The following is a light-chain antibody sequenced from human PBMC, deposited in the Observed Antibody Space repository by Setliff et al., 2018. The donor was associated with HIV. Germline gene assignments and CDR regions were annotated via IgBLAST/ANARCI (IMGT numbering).Light chain of an antibody. CDR2: DVS. CDR3: SSYTSTSTLFV. J-gene: IGLJ1*01. V-gene: IGLV2-14*03. Sequence: QSALTQPRSVSGSPGQSVTISCTGTSSDVGGYNYVSWYQQHPGKAPKLRIYDVSNRPSGVSNRFSGSKSGNTASLTISGLQAEDEADYYCSSYTSTSTLFVFGTGTKVTVL. CDR1: SSDVGGYNY.